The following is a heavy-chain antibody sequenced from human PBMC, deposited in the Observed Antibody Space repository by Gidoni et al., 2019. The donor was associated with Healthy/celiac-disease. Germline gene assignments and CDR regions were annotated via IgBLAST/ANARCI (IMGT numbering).Heavy chain of an antibody. CDR1: GGSISSSSYY. CDR3: ARGGQLGDY. J-gene: IGHJ4*02. Sequence: QLQLQQSGPGPVKVSETLSLPCSVSGGSISSSSYYWGWIRQPRWKGLEWIGRIYYSGSTYYNPSLKSRVTISVDTAKNQFSRKLSSVTAADTAVYYCARGGQLGDYWGQGTLVTVSS. V-gene: IGHV4-39*01. D-gene: IGHD6-13*01. CDR2: IYYSGST.